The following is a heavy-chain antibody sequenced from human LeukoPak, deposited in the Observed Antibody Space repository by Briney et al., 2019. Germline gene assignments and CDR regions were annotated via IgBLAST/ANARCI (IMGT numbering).Heavy chain of an antibody. CDR2: ISYDGSNK. CDR1: GFTFSSYG. V-gene: IGHV3-30*18. CDR3: AKYGSYYYFDY. Sequence: GESLRLSCAASGFTFSSYGMHWVRQAPGKGLEWVAVISYDGSNKYYADSVKGRFTISRDNSKNTLYLQMNSLRAEDTAVYYCAKYGSYYYFDYWGQGTLVTVSS. J-gene: IGHJ4*02. D-gene: IGHD1-26*01.